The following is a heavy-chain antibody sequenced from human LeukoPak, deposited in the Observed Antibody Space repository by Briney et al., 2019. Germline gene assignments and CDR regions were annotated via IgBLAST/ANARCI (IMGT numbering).Heavy chain of an antibody. CDR3: ARDGYCSGGSCYYLAAFDI. D-gene: IGHD2-15*01. CDR2: ISYDGSTK. J-gene: IGHJ3*02. CDR1: GFTFSTYG. V-gene: IGHV3-30*03. Sequence: GGSLRLSCTASGFTFSTYGMHWVRQAPGKGLEWVTLISYDGSTKYYSDSVKGRFTLSRDNSKNTLYLQMNSLRAEDTAVYYCARDGYCSGGSCYYLAAFDIWGQGTMVTVSS.